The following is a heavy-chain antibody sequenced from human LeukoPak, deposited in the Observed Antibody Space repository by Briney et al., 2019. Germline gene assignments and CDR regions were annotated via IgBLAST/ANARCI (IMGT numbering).Heavy chain of an antibody. CDR3: AHSLFVPAARPAHFDY. Sequence: SGPTLVKPTQTLTLTCTFSGFSLSTSGVGVGWIRQPPGKALEWLALIYWDDDKRYSPSLKSRLTITKDTSKNQVVLTMTNMDPVDTATCYCAHSLFVPAARPAHFDYWGQGTLVTVSS. CDR1: GFSLSTSGVG. V-gene: IGHV2-5*02. CDR2: IYWDDDK. D-gene: IGHD2-2*01. J-gene: IGHJ4*02.